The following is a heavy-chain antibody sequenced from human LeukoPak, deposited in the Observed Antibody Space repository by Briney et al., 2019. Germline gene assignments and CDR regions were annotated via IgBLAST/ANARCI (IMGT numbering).Heavy chain of an antibody. D-gene: IGHD3-3*01. CDR2: IYTSGST. CDR1: GGSISSYY. Sequence: SETLSLTCTVSGGSISSYYWSWIRQPAGKGLEWIGRIYTSGSTNYNPSLKSRVTMSVDTSKNQFSLKLSSVTAADTAVYYCARETLDFWSGPIDYWGQGTLVTVSS. V-gene: IGHV4-4*07. J-gene: IGHJ4*02. CDR3: ARETLDFWSGPIDY.